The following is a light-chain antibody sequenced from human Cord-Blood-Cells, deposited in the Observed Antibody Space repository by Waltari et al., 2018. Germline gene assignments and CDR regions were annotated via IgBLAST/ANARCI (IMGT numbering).Light chain of an antibody. CDR2: GSS. CDR1: QSVSSSY. CDR3: QQYGSSPWT. J-gene: IGKJ1*01. Sequence: IVLTQSPGTLSLSPGERATLPCRASQSVSSSYLAWYQQKPGQAPRLLIYGSSSRATGIPDRVSGSGSGTDFTRTISRLEPEDFAVYYCQQYGSSPWTFGQGTKVEIK. V-gene: IGKV3-20*01.